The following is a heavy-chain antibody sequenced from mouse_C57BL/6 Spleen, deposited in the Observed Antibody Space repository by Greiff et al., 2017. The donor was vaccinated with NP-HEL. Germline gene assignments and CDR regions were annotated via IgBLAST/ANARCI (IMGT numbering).Heavy chain of an antibody. V-gene: IGHV1-64*01. CDR1: GYTFTSYW. CDR2: IHPNSGST. Sequence: QVQLQQPGAELVKPGASVKLSCKASGYTFTSYWMHWVTQRPGQGLEWIGMIHPNSGSTNYNEKFKSKATLTVNTSSSTAYMQLSSLTSEDSAVYYCARVGIYYGSYYAMDYWGQGTSGTVSS. D-gene: IGHD2-1*01. CDR3: ARVGIYYGSYYAMDY. J-gene: IGHJ4*01.